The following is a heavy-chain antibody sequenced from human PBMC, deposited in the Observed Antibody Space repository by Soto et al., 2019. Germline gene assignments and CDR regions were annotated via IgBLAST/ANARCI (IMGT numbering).Heavy chain of an antibody. J-gene: IGHJ5*02. CDR2: INYSGRS. V-gene: IGHV4-59*01. Sequence: QVQLQESGPGLVKSSETLSLTCSVSGDSSSTYYWGWIRQPPGKGLEWIGYINYSGRSNHNPSLKSLLSISADASKNQVSLKLTSVTAADTAVYYCARSYCADSVSCNWFDPWGQGTLVVVSS. D-gene: IGHD2-8*02. CDR3: ARSYCADSVSCNWFDP. CDR1: GDSSSTYY.